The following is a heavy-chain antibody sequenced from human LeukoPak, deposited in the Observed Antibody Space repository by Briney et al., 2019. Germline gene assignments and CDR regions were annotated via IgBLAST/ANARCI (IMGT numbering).Heavy chain of an antibody. CDR1: GYTFTSYG. V-gene: IGHV1-18*01. Sequence: ASVKVSCKASGYTFTSYGISWVRQAPGQGLEWMGWISAYNGNTNYAQKLQGRVTMTTDTSTSTAYMELRSLRSDDTAVYYCAGSSWGVLVYYYGMDVWGQGTTVTVSS. D-gene: IGHD3-16*01. J-gene: IGHJ6*02. CDR2: ISAYNGNT. CDR3: AGSSWGVLVYYYGMDV.